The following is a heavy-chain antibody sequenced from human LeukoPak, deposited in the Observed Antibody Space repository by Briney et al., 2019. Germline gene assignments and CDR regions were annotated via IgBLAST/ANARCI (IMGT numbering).Heavy chain of an antibody. D-gene: IGHD3-22*01. Sequence: SETLSLTCTVSGGSVSSDNYYWTWIRQPPGKGLQWIGYISYSGSTNYNPSLKSRVTISLHTSKNQFSLRLSSLTAADTAVYYCARRHYYNGRAYYFLDYWGQGTLVTVSS. V-gene: IGHV4-61*01. CDR2: ISYSGST. CDR1: GGSVSSDNYY. J-gene: IGHJ4*02. CDR3: ARRHYYNGRAYYFLDY.